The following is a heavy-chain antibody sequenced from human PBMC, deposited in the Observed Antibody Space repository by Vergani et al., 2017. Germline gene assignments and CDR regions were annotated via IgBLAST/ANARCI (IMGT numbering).Heavy chain of an antibody. V-gene: IGHV4-61*01. J-gene: IGHJ6*02. CDR2: IYYSGST. Sequence: QVQLQESGPGLVKPSETLSLTCTVSGGSVSSGSYYWSWIRQPPGKGLEWIGYIYYSGSTNYNPSLKSRVTISVDTSKNQFSLKLSSVTAADTAVYYCARWTTVVTGGMDVWGQGTTVTVSS. CDR3: ARWTTVVTGGMDV. CDR1: GGSVSSGSYY. D-gene: IGHD4-23*01.